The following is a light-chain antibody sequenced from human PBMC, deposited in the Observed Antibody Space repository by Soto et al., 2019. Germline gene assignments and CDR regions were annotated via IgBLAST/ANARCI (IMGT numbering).Light chain of an antibody. Sequence: EVVLTQSPGTLSLSPGERATLSCRASQSVSNNYLAWYQQKPGQAPRLLIFGSSDRATGIPDRFSGSGSGTAFTLTISRLEPQDFAVYYCQLYGSSPPYTFGQGTKLEIK. CDR1: QSVSNNY. CDR3: QLYGSSPPYT. J-gene: IGKJ2*01. CDR2: GSS. V-gene: IGKV3-20*01.